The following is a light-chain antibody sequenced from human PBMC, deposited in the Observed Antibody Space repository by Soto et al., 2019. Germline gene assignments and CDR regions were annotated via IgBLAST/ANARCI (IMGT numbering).Light chain of an antibody. CDR2: GAS. J-gene: IGKJ4*01. CDR1: QSISTY. Sequence: DIQMTQSPSSLSVSIGDRVTITCRASQSISTYLNWYEQKPGNAPNLLIYGASTLQSGVPSRFSGGGSGTYFTLTISGLQPEDFGSYYCQQSYTSPVTFGGGTKVEIK. V-gene: IGKV1-39*01. CDR3: QQSYTSPVT.